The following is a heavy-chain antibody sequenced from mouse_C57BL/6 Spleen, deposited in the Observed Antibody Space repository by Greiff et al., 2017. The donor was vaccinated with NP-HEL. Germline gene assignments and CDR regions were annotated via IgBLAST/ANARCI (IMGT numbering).Heavy chain of an antibody. Sequence: EVQRVESGAELVKPGASVKLSCTASGFNIKDYYMHWVKQRTEQGLEWIGRIDPEDGETKYAPKFQGKATITADTSSNTAYLQLSSLTSEDTAVYYCAIITTVVATDYWGQGTTLTVSS. CDR1: GFNIKDYY. J-gene: IGHJ2*01. CDR2: IDPEDGET. V-gene: IGHV14-2*01. CDR3: AIITTVVATDY. D-gene: IGHD1-1*01.